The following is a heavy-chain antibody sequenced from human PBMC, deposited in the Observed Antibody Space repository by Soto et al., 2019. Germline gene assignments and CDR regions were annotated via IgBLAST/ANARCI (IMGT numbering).Heavy chain of an antibody. CDR2: ISWNSGSI. CDR1: GFTFDDYA. D-gene: IGHD5-12*01. J-gene: IGHJ6*03. V-gene: IGHV3-9*01. CDR3: AKDGEYSGYDGNMDV. Sequence: GGSLRLSCAASGFTFDDYAMHWVRQAPGKGLEWVSGISWNSGSIGYADSVKGRFTISRDNAKNSLYLQMNSLRAEDTALYYCAKDGEYSGYDGNMDVWGKGTTVTVSS.